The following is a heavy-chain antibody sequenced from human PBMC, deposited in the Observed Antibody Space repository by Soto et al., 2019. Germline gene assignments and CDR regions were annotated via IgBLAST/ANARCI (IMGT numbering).Heavy chain of an antibody. CDR1: GDSIGGVGY. CDR2: ISSSGGT. V-gene: IGHV4-31*03. CDR3: ARSGVTGIVIPSHWFDP. J-gene: IGHJ5*02. D-gene: IGHD2-21*02. Sequence: PSETLSLTCTVSGDSIGGVGYWSWIRQFPGRGLEWIGCISSSGGTYYNPALNNRISLSLDTSQNQFSLKLLPVTAADTAIYYCARSGVTGIVIPSHWFDPWGQGTLVTVSS.